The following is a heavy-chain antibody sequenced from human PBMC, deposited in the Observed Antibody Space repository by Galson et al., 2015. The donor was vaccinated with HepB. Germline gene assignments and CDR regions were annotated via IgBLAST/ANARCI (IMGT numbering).Heavy chain of an antibody. CDR1: GFTFSSYS. V-gene: IGHV3-48*01. D-gene: IGHD3-22*01. CDR3: ARVTMIVGYDWFDP. CDR2: ISSSSSTI. J-gene: IGHJ5*02. Sequence: SLRLSCAASGFTFSSYSMNWVRQAPGKGLEWVSYISSSSSTIYYADSVKGRFTISRDNAKNSLYLQMNSLRAEDTAVYYCARVTMIVGYDWFDPWGQGTLVTVSS.